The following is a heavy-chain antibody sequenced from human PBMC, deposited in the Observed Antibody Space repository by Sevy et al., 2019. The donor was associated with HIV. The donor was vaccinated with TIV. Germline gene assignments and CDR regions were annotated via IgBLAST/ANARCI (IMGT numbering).Heavy chain of an antibody. D-gene: IGHD2-15*01. CDR3: ARDLFSGGNAVYGY. CDR1: GFTFSSYA. CDR2: INAISSNI. V-gene: IGHV3-21*01. J-gene: IGHJ4*02. Sequence: GGSLRLSCAASGFTFSSYAMNWVRQAPGKGLEWGSSINAISSNIYYADSVKGRFTISRDNAENSLYLQMNSVRAEDTAVYYCARDLFSGGNAVYGYWGQGTLVTVSS.